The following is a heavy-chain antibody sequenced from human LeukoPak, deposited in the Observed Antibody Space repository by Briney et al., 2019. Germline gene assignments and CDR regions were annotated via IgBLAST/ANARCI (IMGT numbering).Heavy chain of an antibody. CDR1: GYSISSGYY. J-gene: IGHJ6*03. CDR3: ARDKGDYYGSGSYNEYYYYYMDV. Sequence: SETLSLTCTVSGYSISSGYYWGWIRQPPGKGLEWIGSIYHSGSTYYNPSLKSRVTISVDTSKNQFSLKLSSVTAADTAVYYCARDKGDYYGSGSYNEYYYYYMDVWGKGTTVTVFS. V-gene: IGHV4-38-2*02. D-gene: IGHD3-10*01. CDR2: IYHSGST.